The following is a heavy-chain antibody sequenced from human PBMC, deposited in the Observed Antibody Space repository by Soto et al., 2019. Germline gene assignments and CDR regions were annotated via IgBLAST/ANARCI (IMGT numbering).Heavy chain of an antibody. J-gene: IGHJ6*02. CDR1: GDSVSSNRAS. CDR3: TRDWAGTYGLDV. V-gene: IGHV6-1*01. CDR2: TYYRSKWYN. D-gene: IGHD3-16*01. Sequence: SQTLSLTCAISGDSVSSNRASWNLIRQSPSRGLEWLGRTYYRSKWYNDYADSVKSRITINPDTSKNQFSLQLNSVTPEDTAVYYCTRDWAGTYGLDVWGQGTTVTVYS.